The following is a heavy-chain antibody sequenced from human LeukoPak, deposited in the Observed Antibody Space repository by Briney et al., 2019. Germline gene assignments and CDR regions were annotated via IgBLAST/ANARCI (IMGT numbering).Heavy chain of an antibody. D-gene: IGHD5-18*01. V-gene: IGHV3-43*02. J-gene: IGHJ4*02. CDR1: GFTFDDYA. Sequence: TGGSLRLSCAASGFTFDDYAMHWVRQGPGKGLEWVSLISGDGGITYYADSVRGRFTISRDNSKSSLYLQMNSLRTEDTALYYCAKDIGGYSFAADYWGQGTLVTVSS. CDR2: ISGDGGIT. CDR3: AKDIGGYSFAADY.